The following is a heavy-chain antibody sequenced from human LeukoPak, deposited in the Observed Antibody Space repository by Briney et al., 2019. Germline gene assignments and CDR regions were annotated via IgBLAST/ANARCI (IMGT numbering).Heavy chain of an antibody. D-gene: IGHD2-15*01. V-gene: IGHV3-7*05. J-gene: IGHJ4*02. Sequence: GGSLRLSCAASGFTFSSYWMNWVRQAPGKGLEWVANIKQDGSEKYYVDSVKGRFTISRDNSKNTLYLQMNSLRAEDTAVYYCAKALNVVVVSSAPTNSPFDYWGQGTLVTVSS. CDR3: AKALNVVVVSSAPTNSPFDY. CDR2: IKQDGSEK. CDR1: GFTFSSYW.